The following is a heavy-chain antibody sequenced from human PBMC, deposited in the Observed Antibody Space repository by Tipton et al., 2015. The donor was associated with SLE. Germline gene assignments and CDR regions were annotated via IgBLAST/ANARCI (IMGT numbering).Heavy chain of an antibody. V-gene: IGHV4-30-2*01. CDR1: GGSISSGGYS. J-gene: IGHJ5*02. D-gene: IGHD6-13*01. CDR2: IYHSGST. Sequence: LRLSCAVSGGSISSGGYSWSWIRQPPGKGLEWIGYIYHSGSTYYNPSLKSRVTISVGRSKNQFSLKLSSVTAADTAVYYCALAAGRGNWFDPWGQGTLVTVSS. CDR3: ALAAGRGNWFDP.